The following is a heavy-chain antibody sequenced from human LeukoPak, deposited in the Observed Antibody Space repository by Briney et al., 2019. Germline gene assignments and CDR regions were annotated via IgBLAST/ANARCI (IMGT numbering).Heavy chain of an antibody. CDR3: AREDYDSSGYYRGGYNWFDP. V-gene: IGHV1-2*06. CDR2: INPNSGGT. J-gene: IGHJ5*02. D-gene: IGHD3-22*01. CDR1: GYTFTGYY. Sequence: ASVKVSCKASGYTFTGYYMHWVRQAPGQGLEWVGRINPNSGGTNYAQKFQGRVTMTRDTSISTAYMELSRLRSDDTAVYYCAREDYDSSGYYRGGYNWFDPWGQGTLVTVSS.